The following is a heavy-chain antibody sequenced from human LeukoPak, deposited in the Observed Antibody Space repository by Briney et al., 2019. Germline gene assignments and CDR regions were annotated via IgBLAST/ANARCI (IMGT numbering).Heavy chain of an antibody. CDR3: AELGITMIGGV. D-gene: IGHD3-10*02. CDR1: GFTFSSYS. J-gene: IGHJ6*04. V-gene: IGHV3-21*01. CDR2: INSGSSHI. Sequence: PGGSLRLSCAVSGFTFSSYSMNWVRQAPGKGLEWVSSINSGSSHIYYADSVKGRFTISRDNAKNSLYLQMNSLRVEDTAVYYCAELGITMIGGVWGKGTTVTISS.